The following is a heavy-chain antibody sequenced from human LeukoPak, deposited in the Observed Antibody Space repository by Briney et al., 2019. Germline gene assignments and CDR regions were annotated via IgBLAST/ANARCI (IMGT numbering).Heavy chain of an antibody. V-gene: IGHV3-23*01. CDR2: ISGSGGST. Sequence: GGSLRLSCAASGFTFSSYAMSWVRQAPGKGLEWVSAISGSGGSTYYADSVKGRFTISRDNSKNTLYLQMNSLRAEDTAVYYCAKGKLWFGELLADYWGQGTLATVSS. CDR1: GFTFSSYA. J-gene: IGHJ4*02. D-gene: IGHD3-10*01. CDR3: AKGKLWFGELLADY.